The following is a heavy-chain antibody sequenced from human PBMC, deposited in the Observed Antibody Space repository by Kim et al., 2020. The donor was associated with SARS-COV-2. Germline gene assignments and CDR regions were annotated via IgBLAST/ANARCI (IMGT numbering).Heavy chain of an antibody. D-gene: IGHD2-21*02. CDR2: IIPILGIA. V-gene: IGHV1-69*04. CDR3: ARGKHIVVVTADAFDI. Sequence: SVKVSCKASGGTFSSYAISWVRQAPGQGLEWMGRIIPILGIANYAQKFQGRVTITADKSTSTAYMELSSLRSEDTAVYYCARGKHIVVVTADAFDIWGQGTMVTVSS. J-gene: IGHJ3*02. CDR1: GGTFSSYA.